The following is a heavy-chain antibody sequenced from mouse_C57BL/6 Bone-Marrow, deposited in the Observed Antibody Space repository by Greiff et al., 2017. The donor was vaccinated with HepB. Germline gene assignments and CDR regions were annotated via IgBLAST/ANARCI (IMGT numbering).Heavy chain of an antibody. D-gene: IGHD2-5*01. CDR3: ARTYDSND. CDR1: GYTFTSYW. J-gene: IGHJ2*01. Sequence: QVQLQQPGAELVRPGSSVKLSCKASGYTFTSYWMDWVKQRPGQGLEWIGNIYPSDSETHYNQKFKDKATLTVDKSSSTAYMQLSSLTSEDSAVYYCARTYDSNDWGQGTTLTVSS. CDR2: IYPSDSET. V-gene: IGHV1-61*01.